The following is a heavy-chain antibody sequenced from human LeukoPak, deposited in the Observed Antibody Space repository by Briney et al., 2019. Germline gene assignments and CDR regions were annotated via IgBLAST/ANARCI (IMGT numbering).Heavy chain of an antibody. CDR2: IYPGDSDT. CDR3: ARGIVKAAVTTFDF. J-gene: IGHJ5*01. Sequence: TGEALKFSCKDSAYTFTNYWIGWERQMPGGGLEWMGIIYPGDSDTRYSPSFQGQVTISADKSISTAFLQWSSLKASDIGIYYCARGIVKAAVTTFDFWGPGTLVTVSS. D-gene: IGHD4-11*01. CDR1: AYTFTNYW. V-gene: IGHV5-51*01.